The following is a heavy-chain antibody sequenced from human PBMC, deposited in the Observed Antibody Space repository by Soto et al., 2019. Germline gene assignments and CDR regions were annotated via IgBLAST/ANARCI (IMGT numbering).Heavy chain of an antibody. V-gene: IGHV4-4*07. CDR3: ARISGWSHGGMDV. CDR2: IYTSGST. D-gene: IGHD6-19*01. J-gene: IGHJ6*02. Sequence: QVQLQESGPGLVKPSETLSLTCTVSGGSISSYYWSWIRQPAGKGLEWIGRIYTSGSTNYNPSLKSRVTMSVDPSKYQFSLKLSSVTAAAPAVYYWARISGWSHGGMDVWVQGTTFTVSS. CDR1: GGSISSYY.